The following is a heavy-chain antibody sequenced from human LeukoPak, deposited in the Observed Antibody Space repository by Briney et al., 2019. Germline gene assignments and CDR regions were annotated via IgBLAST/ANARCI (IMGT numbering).Heavy chain of an antibody. V-gene: IGHV4-38-2*01. D-gene: IGHD2-15*01. CDR2: IYHGGNT. CDR1: GSSITSGNY. Sequence: SETLSLTCGVSGSSITSGNYWGWIRQPPGQGLEWIGTIYHGGNTYYNPSLKGRVTFSVDKSKNQLSLNLNSVTAADTPVYFCARGEFCSGPTCYSLGFWGQGTLVTVSS. CDR3: ARGEFCSGPTCYSLGF. J-gene: IGHJ4*02.